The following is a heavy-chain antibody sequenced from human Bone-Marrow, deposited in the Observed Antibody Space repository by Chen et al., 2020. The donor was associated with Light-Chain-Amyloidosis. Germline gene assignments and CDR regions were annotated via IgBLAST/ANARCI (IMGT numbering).Heavy chain of an antibody. CDR2: INTSDGST. V-gene: IGHV1-46*04. D-gene: IGHD2-15*01. J-gene: IGHJ4*02. CDR3: ARDPFGGKGLFDY. Sequence: QVQLVQSGAEVKKPGASVKVSCRPSGYTFSNYYIHWVRQAPGQGLEWMGIINTSDGSTSSAQKLQGRVTMTRDASASTVYMELSGLRSDDTAVYYCARDPFGGKGLFDYWGQGTPVTVSS. CDR1: GYTFSNYY.